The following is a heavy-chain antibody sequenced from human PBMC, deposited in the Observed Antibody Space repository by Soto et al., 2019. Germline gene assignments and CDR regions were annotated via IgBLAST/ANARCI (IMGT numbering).Heavy chain of an antibody. CDR2: IFPSGTT. J-gene: IGHJ4*02. V-gene: IGHV4-30-2*01. CDR1: GGSLSGATYS. CDR3: ARSREFDY. Sequence: SETLSLTCGVSGGSLSGATYSWNWIRQPPGKGLEWIGYIFPSGTTYCNPSLKSRVTISIGVSKNQFSLSLRSLTAADTAVYYCARSREFDYWSQGTLVTVSS.